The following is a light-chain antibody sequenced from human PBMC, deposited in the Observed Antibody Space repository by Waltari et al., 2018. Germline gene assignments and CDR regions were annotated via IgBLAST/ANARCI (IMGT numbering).Light chain of an antibody. V-gene: IGLV1-51*02. J-gene: IGLJ7*01. Sequence: QSVFTQPPSVSAAPGQRVTIPCSGGSPNLGKNYVSWYRQFPGSAPKLLIYEDTERPAGVPGRFSGSKSGTSATLDITGLQPGDEAEYYCGTWDSSLSGAVFGGGTLLTVL. CDR2: EDT. CDR3: GTWDSSLSGAV. CDR1: SPNLGKNY.